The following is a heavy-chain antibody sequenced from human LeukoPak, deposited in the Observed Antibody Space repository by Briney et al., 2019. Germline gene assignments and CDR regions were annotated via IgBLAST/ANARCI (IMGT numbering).Heavy chain of an antibody. D-gene: IGHD4-17*01. CDR1: AISFSSYA. Sequence: GSLRLSCATSAISFSSYAVTWLRQAPGKGLEWVSAIHGNTVITYYADSVKGRFTISRDNSKKTVYLQMNSLRAEDTAVYYCAKDPNGDYVGAFDSWGQGTLVTVSS. V-gene: IGHV3-23*01. J-gene: IGHJ3*02. CDR3: AKDPNGDYVGAFDS. CDR2: IHGNTVIT.